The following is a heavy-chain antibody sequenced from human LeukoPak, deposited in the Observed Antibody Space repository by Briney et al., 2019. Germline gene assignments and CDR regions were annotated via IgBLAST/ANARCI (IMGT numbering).Heavy chain of an antibody. V-gene: IGHV1-18*01. CDR2: ISAYNGNT. D-gene: IGHD2-2*01. CDR1: GYTFTSYG. J-gene: IGHJ6*03. CDR3: ARVMEDIVVIPAAGRGEFNYMDV. Sequence: GASVKVSCKASGYTFTSYGISWVRQAPGQGLEWMGWISAYNGNTNYAQKLQGRVTMTTDTSTSTAYMELRSLRSDDTAVYYCARVMEDIVVIPAAGRGEFNYMDVWGKGTTVTVSS.